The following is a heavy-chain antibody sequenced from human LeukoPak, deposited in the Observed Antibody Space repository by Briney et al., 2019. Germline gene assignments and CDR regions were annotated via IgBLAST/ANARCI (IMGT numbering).Heavy chain of an antibody. D-gene: IGHD3-10*01. CDR1: GFTFSSYA. CDR2: ISGSGGST. Sequence: GGSLRLSCAASGFTFSSYAMSWVRQAPGKGLEWVSAISGSGGSTYYADSVKGRFIISRDNSKNTLYLQMNSLRAEDTALYYCVGGRGFFRAVGAKGPRATFS. CDR3: VGGRGFFRAV. J-gene: IGHJ6*03. V-gene: IGHV3-23*01.